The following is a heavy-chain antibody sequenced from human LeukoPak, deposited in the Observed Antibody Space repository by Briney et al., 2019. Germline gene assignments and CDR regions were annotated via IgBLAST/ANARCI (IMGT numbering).Heavy chain of an antibody. CDR3: ARGRRDSEYVGGLGY. D-gene: IGHD3-16*01. V-gene: IGHV3-7*03. CDR1: GFTFSNYW. CDR2: IKEDGSVK. Sequence: GGSLRLSCEASGFTFSNYWMSWVRQAPGKGLEWLANIKEDGSVKYYVDSVEGRFTISRDNAKNLLFLQMNSLRAEDTAVYSCARGRRDSEYVGGLGYWGQGILVTVSS. J-gene: IGHJ4*02.